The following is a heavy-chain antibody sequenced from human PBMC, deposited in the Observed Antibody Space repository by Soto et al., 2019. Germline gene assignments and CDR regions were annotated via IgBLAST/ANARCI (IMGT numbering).Heavy chain of an antibody. J-gene: IGHJ6*03. D-gene: IGHD3-10*01. CDR2: FDPEDGET. V-gene: IGHV1-24*01. CDR1: GYTLTELS. Sequence: RASVKVSCKVSGYTLTELSMHWVRQAPGKGLEWMGGFDPEDGETIYAQKFQGRVTMTEDTSTDTAYMELSSLRSEDTAVYYCAREQKDTGRITMVRGVINYYYYYMDVWGKGTTVTVSS. CDR3: AREQKDTGRITMVRGVINYYYYYMDV.